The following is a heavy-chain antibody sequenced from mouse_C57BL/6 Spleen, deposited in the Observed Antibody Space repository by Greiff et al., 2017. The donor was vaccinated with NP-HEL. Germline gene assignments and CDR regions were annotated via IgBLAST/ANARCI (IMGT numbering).Heavy chain of an antibody. D-gene: IGHD2-4*01. Sequence: EVQVVESGGGLVKPGGSLKLSCAASGFTFSDYGMHWLRQAPEKGLEWVAYISSGSSTIYYADTVKGRFTISRDNAKNTLFLQMTRLRSEDTAMYYCARRGYYDCGGFAYWGQRTLVTVAA. V-gene: IGHV5-17*01. CDR2: ISSGSSTI. CDR1: GFTFSDYG. J-gene: IGHJ3*01. CDR3: ARRGYYDCGGFAY.